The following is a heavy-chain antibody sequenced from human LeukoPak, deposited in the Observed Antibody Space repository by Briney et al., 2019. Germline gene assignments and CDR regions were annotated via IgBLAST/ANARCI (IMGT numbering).Heavy chain of an antibody. CDR3: AKRRNTMIVVVDDY. Sequence: PGGSLRLSCAASGFTFSSYGMCWVRQAPGKGLEWVSAISGSGGSTYYADSVKSRFTISRDNSKNTLYLQMNSLRAEDTAVYYCAKRRNTMIVVVDDYWGQGTLVTVSS. J-gene: IGHJ4*02. CDR1: GFTFSSYG. CDR2: ISGSGGST. D-gene: IGHD3-22*01. V-gene: IGHV3-23*01.